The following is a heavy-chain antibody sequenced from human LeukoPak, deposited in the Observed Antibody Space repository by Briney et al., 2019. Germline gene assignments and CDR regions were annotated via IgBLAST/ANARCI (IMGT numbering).Heavy chain of an antibody. J-gene: IGHJ4*02. CDR3: ARVRELIAVAGIGY. Sequence: GRSLRLSCAASGFTFSSYSMNWVRQAPGKGLEWVSSISSSSSYIYYADSVKGRFTISRDNAKNSLYLQMNSLRAEDTAVYYCARVRELIAVAGIGYWGQGTLVTVSS. D-gene: IGHD6-19*01. CDR2: ISSSSSYI. V-gene: IGHV3-21*01. CDR1: GFTFSSYS.